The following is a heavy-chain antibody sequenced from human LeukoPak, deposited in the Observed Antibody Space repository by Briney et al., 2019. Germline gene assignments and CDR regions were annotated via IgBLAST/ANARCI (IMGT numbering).Heavy chain of an antibody. CDR3: AKDLRPYYYDSSGYFDY. D-gene: IGHD3-22*01. J-gene: IGHJ4*02. V-gene: IGHV3-23*01. CDR1: GFIFSSYA. Sequence: GGSLSLSCAAWGFIFSSYAMNWVRQAPGKGLEGGSAISCSGGSKYYADSVKGRFTTSRDNSKNTLYLQMNSLRAEDTAVYYCAKDLRPYYYDSSGYFDYWGQGTLVTVSS. CDR2: ISCSGGSK.